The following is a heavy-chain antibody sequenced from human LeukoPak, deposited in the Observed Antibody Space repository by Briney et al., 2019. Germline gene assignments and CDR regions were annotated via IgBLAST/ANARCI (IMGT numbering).Heavy chain of an antibody. CDR2: IIPIFGTA. V-gene: IGHV1-69*05. CDR3: ARTKWGSGSYFIVDWFDP. CDR1: GYTFTSYG. J-gene: IGHJ5*02. Sequence: SVKVSCKASGYTFTSYGISWVRQAPGQGLEWMGGIIPIFGTANYAQKFQGRVTITTDESTSTAYMELSSLRSEDTAVYYCARTKWGSGSYFIVDWFDPWGQGTLVTVSS. D-gene: IGHD1-26*01.